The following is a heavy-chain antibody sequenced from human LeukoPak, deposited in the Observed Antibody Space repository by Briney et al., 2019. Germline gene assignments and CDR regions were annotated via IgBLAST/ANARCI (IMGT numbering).Heavy chain of an antibody. Sequence: SQTLPFTCAICGGSVSSNCAVWNGIRQSPSRGLEWLGRTYYRSKWYNDYAVFVKSRITINPDTSKNQFSLQLNSVTPEDTAVYYCARGGFHNGMDVWGQGTTVTVSS. D-gene: IGHD1-26*01. CDR2: TYYRSKWYN. CDR3: ARGGFHNGMDV. V-gene: IGHV6-1*01. J-gene: IGHJ6*02. CDR1: GGSVSSNCAV.